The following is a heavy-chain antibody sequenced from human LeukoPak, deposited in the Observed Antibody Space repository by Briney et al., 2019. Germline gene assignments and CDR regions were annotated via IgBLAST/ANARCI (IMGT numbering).Heavy chain of an antibody. D-gene: IGHD1-26*01. J-gene: IGHJ4*02. CDR1: GFTFSSYN. CDR2: ISSSSSYI. CDR3: ASAAYSGSYYVR. Sequence: GGSLRLSCAASGFTFSSYNMNWVRQAPGKGLEWVSSISSSSSYIYYADSVKGRFTISRDNAKNSLYLQMNSLRAEDTAVYYCASAAYSGSYYVRWGQGTLVTVSS. V-gene: IGHV3-21*01.